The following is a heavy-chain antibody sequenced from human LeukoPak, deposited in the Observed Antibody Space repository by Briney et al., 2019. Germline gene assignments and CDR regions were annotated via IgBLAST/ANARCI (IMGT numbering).Heavy chain of an antibody. J-gene: IGHJ1*01. CDR1: GFTFSRHG. CDR3: AKDDAWGRFQY. CDR2: ISPSGDIL. D-gene: IGHD3-16*01. Sequence: PGGSLRLSCAASGFTFSRHGMNWVRQAPGKGLEWVSGISPSGDILHYADSVKGQFTISRDNFKNTVYLQMNSLRGEDTAVYYCAKDDAWGRFQYWGQGTLVTVSS. V-gene: IGHV3-23*01.